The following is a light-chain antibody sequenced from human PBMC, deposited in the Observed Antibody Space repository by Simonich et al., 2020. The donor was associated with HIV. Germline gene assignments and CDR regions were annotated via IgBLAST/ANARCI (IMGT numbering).Light chain of an antibody. CDR2: GAS. V-gene: IGKV3-20*01. CDR1: QNVSSN. Sequence: EIVMTQSPVNLSVSPGERATLSCRASQNVSSNLAWYQQKPGQAPSLLIYGASSRATGIPDRFRGSGSGTDFTLTISRLEPEDFAVYHCQLYGSLALTFGGGTKVEIK. CDR3: QLYGSLALT. J-gene: IGKJ4*01.